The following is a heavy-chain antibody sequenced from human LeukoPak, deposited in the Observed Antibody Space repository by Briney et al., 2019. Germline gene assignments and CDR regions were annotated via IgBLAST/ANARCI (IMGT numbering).Heavy chain of an antibody. V-gene: IGHV4-39*07. J-gene: IGHJ4*02. CDR1: VASISRGNYY. CDR3: GRDVAGSTFDY. Sequence: SETLSLTCTVSVASISRGNYYCGWVRQHPGKGLEWLGSIYYSGVTYNNPPRKSRLTKSVGTAKSQFSLRLTSMPAAGTAVHCCGRDVAGSTFDYWGQGTLGTVS. D-gene: IGHD2-2*01. CDR2: IYYSGVT.